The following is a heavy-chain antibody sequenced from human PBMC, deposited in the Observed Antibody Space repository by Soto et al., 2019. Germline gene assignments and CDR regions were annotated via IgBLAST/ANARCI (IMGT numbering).Heavy chain of an antibody. V-gene: IGHV3-30*18. CDR2: ISYDGSHR. CDR3: ANDLVHSRSWPGL. CDR1: GFIFNSYG. Sequence: QVQLVESGGGVVQPGRSLRLSCAGSGFIFNSYGMHWVRQAPGKGLEWVAVISYDGSHRSYADSVEGRFIISRDNPKNTLYLQMNSLRPEDTAIYHCANDLVHSRSWPGLWGQGTQVTVSS. D-gene: IGHD6-13*01. J-gene: IGHJ4*02.